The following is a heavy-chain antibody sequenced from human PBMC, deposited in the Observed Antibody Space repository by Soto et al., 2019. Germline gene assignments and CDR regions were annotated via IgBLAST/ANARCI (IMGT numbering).Heavy chain of an antibody. Sequence: GGSLRLSCAASGFSFSSYAMSWVRQAPGKGLEWVSAISGSGGSTYYADSVKGRFTISRDNSKNTLYLQMNSLRAEDTAVYYCAKGSSSWYVGGFISSAYYYYMDDWGKGTTVTVSS. V-gene: IGHV3-23*01. CDR1: GFSFSSYA. J-gene: IGHJ6*03. CDR3: AKGSSSWYVGGFISSAYYYYMDD. D-gene: IGHD6-13*01. CDR2: ISGSGGST.